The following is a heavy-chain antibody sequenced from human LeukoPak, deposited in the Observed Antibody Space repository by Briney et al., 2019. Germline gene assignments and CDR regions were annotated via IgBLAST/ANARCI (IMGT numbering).Heavy chain of an antibody. V-gene: IGHV4-59*01. CDR2: IYYSGST. Sequence: SETLSLTCTVSGGSISSYYWSWIRQPPGKGLEGIGYIYYSGSTNYNPSLKSRVTISVDTSKNQFSLKLSSVTAADTAVSYCARPPTVISSPAWYFDYWGQGTLVTVSS. CDR1: GGSISSYY. CDR3: ARPPTVISSPAWYFDY. J-gene: IGHJ4*02. D-gene: IGHD2-2*01.